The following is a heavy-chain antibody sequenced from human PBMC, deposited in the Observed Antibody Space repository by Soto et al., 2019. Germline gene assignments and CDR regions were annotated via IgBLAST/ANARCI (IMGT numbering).Heavy chain of an antibody. Sequence: GGSLRLSCAASGFTFSSYSMIWVRQAPGKGLEWISYISKNSDIIYYADSVKGRFTISRDNAKSSLYLQMNSLRAEDTAVYYCARRPTSIVTVDYWGQGTLVTVSS. D-gene: IGHD2-15*01. J-gene: IGHJ4*02. V-gene: IGHV3-48*01. CDR1: GFTFSSYS. CDR2: ISKNSDII. CDR3: ARRPTSIVTVDY.